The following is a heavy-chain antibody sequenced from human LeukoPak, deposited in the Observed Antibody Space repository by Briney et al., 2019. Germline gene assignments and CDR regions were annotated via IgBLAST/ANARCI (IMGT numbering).Heavy chain of an antibody. CDR3: ARLVVPAAMSPKGLYYFDY. Sequence: SETLSLTRTVSGGSISSSSYYWGWIRPPPGKGLEWIGSIYYSGSTYYNPSLKSRVTISVDTSKNQFSLKLSSVTAADTAVYYCARLVVPAAMSPKGLYYFDYWGQGTLVTVSS. CDR2: IYYSGST. V-gene: IGHV4-39*01. J-gene: IGHJ4*02. D-gene: IGHD2-2*01. CDR1: GGSISSSSYY.